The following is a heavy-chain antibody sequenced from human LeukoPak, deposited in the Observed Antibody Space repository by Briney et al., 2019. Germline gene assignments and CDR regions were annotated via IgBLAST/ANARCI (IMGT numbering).Heavy chain of an antibody. CDR1: GGTFSTLD. J-gene: IGHJ6*02. CDR3: ARAGRGMDV. V-gene: IGHV1-69*01. CDR2: IIPLFGPA. D-gene: IGHD7-27*01. Sequence: SVKVSCKASGGTFSTLDISWVRQAPGHGLEWMGGIIPLFGPANYAQKFQDRVTIIADESTTTAYMELSSLRSEDTAVYYCARAGRGMDVWGQGTTVTVSS.